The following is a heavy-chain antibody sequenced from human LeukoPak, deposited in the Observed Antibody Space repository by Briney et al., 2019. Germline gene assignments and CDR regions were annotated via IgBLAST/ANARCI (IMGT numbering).Heavy chain of an antibody. Sequence: SETLSLTCTVSGYSISSGYYWGWIRQPPRKGLEWIGSIYHSGSTYYNPSLKSRVTISVGTSKNQFSLKLSSVTAADTAVYYCARVLAAAGSNDLDYWGQGTLVTVSS. CDR2: IYHSGST. J-gene: IGHJ4*02. CDR3: ARVLAAAGSNDLDY. CDR1: GYSISSGYY. D-gene: IGHD6-13*01. V-gene: IGHV4-38-2*02.